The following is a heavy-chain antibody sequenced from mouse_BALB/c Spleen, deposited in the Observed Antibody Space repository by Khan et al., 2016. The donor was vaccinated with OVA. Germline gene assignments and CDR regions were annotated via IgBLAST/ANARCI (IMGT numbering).Heavy chain of an antibody. CDR1: GFNIKDYY. D-gene: IGHD1-1*01. Sequence: EVRLQQSGAELVRSGASVKLSCTASGFNIKDYYMHWVKQRPEQGLEWIGWIDPENGDTEYAPKFQGKATMTADTSSNTAYLQLSSLTSEDTAVYYCNAITTVVAKAYWGQGTLVTVSA. CDR2: IDPENGDT. J-gene: IGHJ3*01. V-gene: IGHV14-4*02. CDR3: NAITTVVAKAY.